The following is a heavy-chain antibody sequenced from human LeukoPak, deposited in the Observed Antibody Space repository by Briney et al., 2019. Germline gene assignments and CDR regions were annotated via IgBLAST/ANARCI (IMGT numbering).Heavy chain of an antibody. D-gene: IGHD1-26*01. CDR1: GYTFTGYY. V-gene: IGHV1-2*02. CDR3: ARGRAIGGSYALV. CDR2: INPNSGGT. Sequence: GASVKVSCKASGYTFTGYYMHWVRQAPGQGLEWMGWINPNSGGTNYAQKLQGRVTMTTDTSTSTAYMELRSLRSDDTAVYYCARGRAIGGSYALVWGQGTMVTVSS. J-gene: IGHJ3*01.